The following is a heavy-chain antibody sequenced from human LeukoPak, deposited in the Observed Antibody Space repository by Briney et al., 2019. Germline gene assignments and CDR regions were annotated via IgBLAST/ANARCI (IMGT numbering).Heavy chain of an antibody. Sequence: SGGSLRLSCAASGFTFGSYAMNWVRQAPGKGLEWVSISGSGGDTYYADSVKGRFTISRDNSKNTLYLQMNSLRAEDTAVYYCAKARGATYGTYYFDYWGQGTLVTVSS. J-gene: IGHJ4*02. CDR2: ISGSGGDT. CDR3: AKARGATYGTYYFDY. V-gene: IGHV3-23*01. CDR1: GFTFGSYA. D-gene: IGHD4/OR15-4a*01.